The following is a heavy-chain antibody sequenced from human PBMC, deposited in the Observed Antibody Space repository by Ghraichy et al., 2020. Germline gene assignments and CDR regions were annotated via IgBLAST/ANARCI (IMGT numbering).Heavy chain of an antibody. V-gene: IGHV4-39*01. D-gene: IGHD3-3*01. CDR3: ARQGLRFLEWLFPRNFLDCGMDV. Sequence: SETLSLTCTVSGGSISSSSYYWGWIRQPPGKGLEWIGSIYYSGSTYYNPSLKSRVTISVDTSKNQFSLKLSSVTAADTAVYYCARQGLRFLEWLFPRNFLDCGMDVWGQGTTVTVSS. CDR2: IYYSGST. CDR1: GGSISSSSYY. J-gene: IGHJ6*02.